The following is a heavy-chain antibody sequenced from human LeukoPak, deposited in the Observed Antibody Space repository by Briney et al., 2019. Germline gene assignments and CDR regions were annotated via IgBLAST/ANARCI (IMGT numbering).Heavy chain of an antibody. D-gene: IGHD3-22*01. CDR3: AKKRTMIVVVNDAFDI. Sequence: PGRSLRLACAATGFIFKSYGMHWVRQAPAKGLEWVAVISYDGSNKYYADSVKGRFTISRDNSKNTLYLQMNSLRAEDTAVYYCAKKRTMIVVVNDAFDIWGQGTMVTVSS. J-gene: IGHJ3*02. CDR1: GFIFKSYG. V-gene: IGHV3-30*18. CDR2: ISYDGSNK.